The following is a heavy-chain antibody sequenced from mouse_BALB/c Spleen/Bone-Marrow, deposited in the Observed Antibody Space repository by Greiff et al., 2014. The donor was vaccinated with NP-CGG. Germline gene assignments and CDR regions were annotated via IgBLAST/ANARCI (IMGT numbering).Heavy chain of an antibody. Sequence: EVQLQQSGAELVKPGASVKLSCTASGFNIKDTYMHWVKQRPEQGLEWIGRIDPANGNTKYDPKFQGKATITADTSSNTAYLQLSGLTSEDTAVYYCAPYYYGSSLFAYWGQGTLVTVSA. CDR1: GFNIKDTY. J-gene: IGHJ3*01. D-gene: IGHD1-1*01. CDR2: IDPANGNT. V-gene: IGHV14-3*02. CDR3: APYYYGSSLFAY.